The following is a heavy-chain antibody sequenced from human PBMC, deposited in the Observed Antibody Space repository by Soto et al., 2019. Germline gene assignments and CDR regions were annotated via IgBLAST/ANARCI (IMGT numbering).Heavy chain of an antibody. Sequence: PSETLSLTCTVSGGSISSYYWSWIRQPPGKGLEWIGYIYYSGSTNYNPSLKSRVTISVDMSKNQFSLKLSSVTAADTAVYYCARYDSSGYYYDHWFDPWGQGTLVTV. CDR3: ARYDSSGYYYDHWFDP. CDR1: GGSISSYY. V-gene: IGHV4-59*01. CDR2: IYYSGST. D-gene: IGHD3-22*01. J-gene: IGHJ5*02.